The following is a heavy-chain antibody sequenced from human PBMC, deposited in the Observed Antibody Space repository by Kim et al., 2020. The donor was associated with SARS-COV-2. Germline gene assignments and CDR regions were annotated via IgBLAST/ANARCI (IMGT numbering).Heavy chain of an antibody. J-gene: IGHJ4*02. CDR3: ARGGYYDSSGYSDY. V-gene: IGHV4-39*07. Sequence: SETLSLTCTVSGGSISSSSYYWGWIRQPPGKGLEWIGSIYYSGSTYYNPSLKSRVTISVDTSKNQFSLKLSSVTAADTAVYYCARGGYYDSSGYSDYWGQGTLVTVSS. D-gene: IGHD3-22*01. CDR1: GGSISSSSYY. CDR2: IYYSGST.